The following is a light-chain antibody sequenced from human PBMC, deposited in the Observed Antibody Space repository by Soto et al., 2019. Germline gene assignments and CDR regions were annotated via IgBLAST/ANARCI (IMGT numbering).Light chain of an antibody. CDR1: SSDVGGYNY. CDR3: LSYAGSYNFV. V-gene: IGLV2-8*01. J-gene: IGLJ1*01. Sequence: QSALTQPPSASGSPGQSVAISCTGTSSDVGGYNYVSWYQQHPGKAPKLMIYEVNKRPSGVPDRFSGSKSGNTASPTVSGLQAEDEADYYCLSYAGSYNFVFGSGTKVTVL. CDR2: EVN.